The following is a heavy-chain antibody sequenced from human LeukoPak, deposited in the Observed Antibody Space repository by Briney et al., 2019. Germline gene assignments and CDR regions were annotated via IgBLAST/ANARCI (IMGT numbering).Heavy chain of an antibody. CDR2: ISSSGSTI. D-gene: IGHD3-22*01. J-gene: IGHJ4*02. CDR3: ARERNYYDSSGYESY. CDR1: GFTFSSYE. Sequence: PGGSLRLSCAASGFTFSSYEMNWVRQAPGKRLEWGSYISSSGSTIYYADSVKGRFTISRDKAKNSLYLQMNSLRAEDTAVYYCARERNYYDSSGYESYWGQGTLVTVSS. V-gene: IGHV3-48*03.